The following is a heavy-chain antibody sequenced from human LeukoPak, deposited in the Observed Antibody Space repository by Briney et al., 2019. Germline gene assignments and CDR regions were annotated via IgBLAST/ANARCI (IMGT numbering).Heavy chain of an antibody. CDR2: TNHSGST. CDR1: GGSFSGYY. V-gene: IGHV4-34*01. CDR3: ARGRTGYSSSWVFDP. D-gene: IGHD6-13*01. Sequence: SETLSLTCAVYGGSFSGYYWSWIRQPPGKGLEWIGETNHSGSTNYNPSLKSRVTISVDTSKNQFSLKLSSVTAADTAVYYCARGRTGYSSSWVFDPWGQGTLVTVSS. J-gene: IGHJ5*02.